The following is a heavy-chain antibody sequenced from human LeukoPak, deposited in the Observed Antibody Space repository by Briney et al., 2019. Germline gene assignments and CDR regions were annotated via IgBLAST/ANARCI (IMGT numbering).Heavy chain of an antibody. CDR1: GGSISSYY. D-gene: IGHD4-17*01. CDR3: ARDGGYGDYGGTDYYYMDV. Sequence: SETLSLTCTVSGGSISSYYWSWIRQPPGKGLEWIGYIYYSGSTNYNPSLKSRVTISVDTSKNQFSLKLSSVTAADPAVYYCARDGGYGDYGGTDYYYMDVWGKGTTVTVSS. J-gene: IGHJ6*03. CDR2: IYYSGST. V-gene: IGHV4-59*01.